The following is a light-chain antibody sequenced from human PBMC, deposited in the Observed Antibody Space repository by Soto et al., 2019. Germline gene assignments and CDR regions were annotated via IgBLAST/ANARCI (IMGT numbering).Light chain of an antibody. Sequence: LPLSLGTLSLSPGERAHLSCRASQSVRSSLAWYHHKPGEAPRLLISDASIRAAGVPARFSGSGSGTEFTLTISSLQPEDFALYYCQQHVVGSTLTCGRGTRLEIK. CDR2: DAS. V-gene: IGKV3D-15*01. CDR3: QQHVVGSTLT. CDR1: QSVRSS. J-gene: IGKJ5*01.